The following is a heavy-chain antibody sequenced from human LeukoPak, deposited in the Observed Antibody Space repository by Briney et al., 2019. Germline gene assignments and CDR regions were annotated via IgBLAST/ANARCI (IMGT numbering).Heavy chain of an antibody. J-gene: IGHJ4*02. CDR2: INHSGST. Sequence: SETLSLTCAVYGGSFSGYYWSWIRQPPGKGLEWIGEINHSGSTNYNPSLKSRVTISVDTSKNQFSLKLSSVTAADTAVYYCATPDSSGYYYLYWGQGTLVTVSS. CDR1: GGSFSGYY. D-gene: IGHD3-22*01. V-gene: IGHV4-34*01. CDR3: ATPDSSGYYYLY.